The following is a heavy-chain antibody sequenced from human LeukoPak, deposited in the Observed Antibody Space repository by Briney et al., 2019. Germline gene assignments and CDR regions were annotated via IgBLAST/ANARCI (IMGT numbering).Heavy chain of an antibody. D-gene: IGHD3-3*01. CDR3: ARALIGEIDY. CDR2: INHSGST. Sequence: PSETLSLTCAVYGGSFSGYYWSWIRQPPGKGLEWIGEINHSGSTNYNPSLKSRVTISVDTSKNQFSLKLSSVTAADTAVYYCARALIGEIDYWGQGTLVTVSS. V-gene: IGHV4-34*01. J-gene: IGHJ4*02. CDR1: GGSFSGYY.